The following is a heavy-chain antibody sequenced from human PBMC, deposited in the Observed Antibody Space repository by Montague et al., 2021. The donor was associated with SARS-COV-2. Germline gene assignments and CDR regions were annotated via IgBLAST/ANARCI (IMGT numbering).Heavy chain of an antibody. J-gene: IGHJ4*02. Sequence: SETLSLTCTVPGGSISSYYWSWIRQPPGKGLEWIGYIYYSGSTNYNPSLKSRVTISVDTSKNQFSLKLSSMTAADTAVHYCARGFDYWGQGTLVTVSS. V-gene: IGHV4-59*08. CDR2: IYYSGST. CDR1: GGSISSYY. CDR3: ARGFDY.